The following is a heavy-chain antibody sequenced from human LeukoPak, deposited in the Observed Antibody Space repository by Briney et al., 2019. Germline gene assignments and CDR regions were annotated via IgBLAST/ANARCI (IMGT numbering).Heavy chain of an antibody. V-gene: IGHV3-21*04. CDR3: ARQVVVTASPTYYYGMDV. CDR1: GFNFRDYS. D-gene: IGHD2-21*02. CDR2: ISGTSSYM. J-gene: IGHJ6*02. Sequence: PGGSLRLSCVAYGFNFRDYSMNWVRQAPGKGLDWVSGISGTSSYMYYGDSVKGRFTVSRDNAKNSLYLQMESLRSEDTAVYYCARQVVVTASPTYYYGMDVWGQGTTVTVSS.